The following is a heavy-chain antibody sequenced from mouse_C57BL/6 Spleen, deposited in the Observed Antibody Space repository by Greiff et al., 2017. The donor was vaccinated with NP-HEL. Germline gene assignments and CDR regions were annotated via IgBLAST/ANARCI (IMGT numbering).Heavy chain of an antibody. D-gene: IGHD2-14*01. J-gene: IGHJ2*01. CDR3: ASAGYAGTCY. CDR1: GYTFTSYW. Sequence: QVQLQQPGAELVKPGASVKLSCKASGYTFTSYWMQWVKQRHGQGLEWIGEIDPSDSYTNYNQKFKGKATLTVDTFSSTSYMHLSSLTSEDSAVLSFASAGYAGTCYWGQGATLT. V-gene: IGHV1-50*01. CDR2: IDPSDSYT.